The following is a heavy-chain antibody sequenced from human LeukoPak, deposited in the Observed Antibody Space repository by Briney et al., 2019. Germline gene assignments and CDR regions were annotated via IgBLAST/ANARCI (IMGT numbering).Heavy chain of an antibody. D-gene: IGHD3-10*01. CDR1: GFTFSSYA. CDR3: ARVADGSGYYVLYYFDY. CDR2: VSYDGSNK. V-gene: IGHV3-30-3*01. J-gene: IGHJ4*02. Sequence: GRSLRLSCAASGFTFSSYAMHWVRQAPGKGLEWVAVVSYDGSNKYYTDSVKGRFTISRDNSKNTLYLQMISLRAEDTAVYYCARVADGSGYYVLYYFDYWGQGTLVTVSS.